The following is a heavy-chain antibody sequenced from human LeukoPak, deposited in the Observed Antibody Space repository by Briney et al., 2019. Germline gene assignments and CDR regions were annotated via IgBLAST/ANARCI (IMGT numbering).Heavy chain of an antibody. J-gene: IGHJ4*02. CDR3: ARISYYPRLGFDY. V-gene: IGHV4-4*02. D-gene: IGHD1-26*01. CDR2: IYHSGST. Sequence: SETLSLTCGVSGGSISSDNWWSWVRQPPGKGLEWIGEIYHSGSTNYKPSLKSPVTISVDKSKNQLSLKLSSVTAADTAVYYCARISYYPRLGFDYWGQGTLVTVSS. CDR1: GGSISSDNW.